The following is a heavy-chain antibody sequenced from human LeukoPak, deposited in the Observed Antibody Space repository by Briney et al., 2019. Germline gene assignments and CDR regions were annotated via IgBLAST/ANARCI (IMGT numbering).Heavy chain of an antibody. J-gene: IGHJ3*02. CDR3: ARDGEGRSGLDI. D-gene: IGHD2-15*01. CDR2: IIPILGIA. V-gene: IGHV1-69*04. CDR1: GGTFSSYA. Sequence: GASVKVSCKASGGTFSSYAISWVRQAPGQGLEWMGRIIPILGIANYAQKFQGRVTITADKSTSTAYMELSSLRSEDTAVYYCARDGEGRSGLDIWGQGTMVTVSS.